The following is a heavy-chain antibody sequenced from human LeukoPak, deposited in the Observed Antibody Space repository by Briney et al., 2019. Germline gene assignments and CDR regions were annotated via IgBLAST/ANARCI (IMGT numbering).Heavy chain of an antibody. CDR3: ARHLDSRGRYFDY. Sequence: SETLSLTCIVSGGSISSGSHYWAWVRQPPGKGLEWIASMLYSGNTYYNPSLKSRVTISVDTSKNQFFLKLSSVTAADTTVYYCARHLDSRGRYFDYWGQGTLVTVSS. CDR2: MLYSGNT. CDR1: GGSISSGSHY. J-gene: IGHJ4*02. D-gene: IGHD3-22*01. V-gene: IGHV4-39*01.